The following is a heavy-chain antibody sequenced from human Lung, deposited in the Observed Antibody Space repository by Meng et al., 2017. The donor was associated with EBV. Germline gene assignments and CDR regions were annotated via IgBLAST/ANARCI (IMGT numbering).Heavy chain of an antibody. D-gene: IGHD6-6*01. J-gene: IGHJ5*02. CDR3: AREYSSSSGLPGP. CDR1: GRSISVGDYY. V-gene: IGHV4-30-4*08. CDR2: IYDSGST. Sequence: VRLQESGPGLVNPSQTLSLTCTVSGRSISVGDYYWSWIRQPPGKGLEWIGYIYDSGSTSYNPSLMSRVTISVDTSRNQFSLKLTSVTAADTAVYYCAREYSSSSGLPGPWGQGTLVTVSS.